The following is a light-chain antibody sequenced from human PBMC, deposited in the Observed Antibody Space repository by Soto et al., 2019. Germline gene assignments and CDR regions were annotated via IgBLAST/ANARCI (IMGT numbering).Light chain of an antibody. V-gene: IGLV4-69*01. J-gene: IGLJ3*02. Sequence: QLVLTQSPSASDSLGASVKLTCTLSSGYSTYAIAWHQQQSEKGPRFLMKINYDGNPSKGDGVFDRFSGSSSGAERHLTISGLQSEDEADYYCQSLGTGIQVFGGGTKLTVL. CDR2: INYDGNP. CDR3: QSLGTGIQV. CDR1: SGYSTYA.